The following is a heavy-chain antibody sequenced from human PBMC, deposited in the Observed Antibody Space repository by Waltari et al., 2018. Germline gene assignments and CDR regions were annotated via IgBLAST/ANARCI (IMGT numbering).Heavy chain of an antibody. D-gene: IGHD6-19*01. CDR2: INPNSGGT. CDR1: GYTFTGSY. V-gene: IGHV1-2*02. CDR3: ARVLPPRIAVAGMGY. J-gene: IGHJ4*02. Sequence: QVQLVQSGAEVKKPGASVKVSCKDSGYTFTGSYLNWVRQATGQGLGWRGWINPNSGGTNYAQKYQGRVTMTRDTSISTAYMELSRLRSDDTAVYYCARVLPPRIAVAGMGYWGQGTLVTVSS.